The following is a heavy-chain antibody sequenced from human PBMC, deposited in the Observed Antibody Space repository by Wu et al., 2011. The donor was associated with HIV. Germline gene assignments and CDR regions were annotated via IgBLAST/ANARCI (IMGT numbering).Heavy chain of an antibody. CDR1: TYA. CDR3: ARPNSDSYYMDV. Sequence: TYAISWCDRPLGQGLEWMGYISPYDGDTHYAQKFQGRVTMTTDTSASTAFMELRSLRSDDTAVYYCARPNSDSYYMDVWGKGTTVTVSS. V-gene: IGHV1-18*01. D-gene: IGHD1-1*01. J-gene: IGHJ6*03. CDR2: ISPYDGDT.